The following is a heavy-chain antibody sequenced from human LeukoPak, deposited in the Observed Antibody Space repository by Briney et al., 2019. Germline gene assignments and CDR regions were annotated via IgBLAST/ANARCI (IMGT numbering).Heavy chain of an antibody. D-gene: IGHD6-13*01. V-gene: IGHV5-51*01. CDR1: GYSFTSYW. CDR3: ARRHSRGSWYKGYNWFDP. J-gene: IGHJ5*02. Sequence: GESLKISCKGSGYSFTSYWIGWVRQMPGKGLEWMGIIYPGDSDTRYSPSFQGQVTISADKSISTAYLQWSSLKASDTAMYYCARRHSRGSWYKGYNWFDPWGQGTLVTVSS. CDR2: IYPGDSDT.